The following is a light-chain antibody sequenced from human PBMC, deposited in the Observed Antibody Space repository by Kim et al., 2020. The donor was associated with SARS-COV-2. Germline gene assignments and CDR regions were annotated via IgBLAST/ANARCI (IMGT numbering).Light chain of an antibody. CDR1: SSDVGNYNF. Sequence: SVTISCIGASSDVGNYNFVSWYQQRLGKAPKLLIHEVTKRPSGVSSRFSGSKSGSTASLTISGLQAEDEADYYCCSYAGISTYWVFGGGTQLTVL. V-gene: IGLV2-23*02. J-gene: IGLJ3*02. CDR2: EVT. CDR3: CSYAGISTYWV.